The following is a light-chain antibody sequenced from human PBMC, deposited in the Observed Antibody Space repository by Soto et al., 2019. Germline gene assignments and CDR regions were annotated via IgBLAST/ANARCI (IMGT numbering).Light chain of an antibody. Sequence: QSVLTQPPSASGTPGQRVTLSCSGSSSNIGSNTVNWYQQLPGTAPKLLIYSNNQRPSGVPDRFSGSKSGTSASLAISGLQAEDEADYYCAAWDDSLNGSWVFGGGTQLTVL. CDR1: SSNIGSNT. V-gene: IGLV1-44*01. J-gene: IGLJ3*02. CDR3: AAWDDSLNGSWV. CDR2: SNN.